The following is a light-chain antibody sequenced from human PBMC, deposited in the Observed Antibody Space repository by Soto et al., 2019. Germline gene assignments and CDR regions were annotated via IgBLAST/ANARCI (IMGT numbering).Light chain of an antibody. CDR3: SSYTSSRTYV. J-gene: IGLJ1*01. V-gene: IGLV2-14*01. CDR1: SSDVGGYKY. Sequence: QSALTQPASVSGSPGQSITISCTGTSSDVGGYKYVSWYQQHPGKAPKLMIYDVSYRPSGVPNRFSGSKSGNTASLTISGLQAEDEAYYYCSSYTSSRTYVFGSGTKLTVL. CDR2: DVS.